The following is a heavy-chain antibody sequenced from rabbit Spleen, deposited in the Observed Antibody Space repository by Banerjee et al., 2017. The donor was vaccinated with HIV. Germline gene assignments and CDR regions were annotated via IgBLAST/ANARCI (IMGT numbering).Heavy chain of an antibody. J-gene: IGHJ4*01. CDR3: ARDSADYNGYSFGDFDL. D-gene: IGHD7-1*01. CDR2: IYSGSSGDT. CDR1: GFSFSSRYY. Sequence: QSLEESGGDLVKPGASLTLTCTASGFSFSSRYYMCWVRQAPGKGLEWIACIYSGSSGDTYYASWAKGRITISKTSSTTVTLQMTSLTVADTATYFCARDSADYNGYSFGDFDLWGPGTLVTVS. V-gene: IGHV1S40*01.